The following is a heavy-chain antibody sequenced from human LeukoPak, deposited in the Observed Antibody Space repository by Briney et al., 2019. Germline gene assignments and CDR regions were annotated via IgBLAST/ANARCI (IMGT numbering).Heavy chain of an antibody. J-gene: IGHJ4*02. Sequence: GGSLRLSCAASGFTFSSYAMHWVRQAPGKGLEWVAVISYDGSNKYYADSVEGRFTISRDNSKNTLYLQMNSLRAEDTAVYYCARDAGSGSYLDYWGQGTLVTVSS. V-gene: IGHV3-30*01. CDR1: GFTFSSYA. CDR3: ARDAGSGSYLDY. CDR2: ISYDGSNK. D-gene: IGHD1-26*01.